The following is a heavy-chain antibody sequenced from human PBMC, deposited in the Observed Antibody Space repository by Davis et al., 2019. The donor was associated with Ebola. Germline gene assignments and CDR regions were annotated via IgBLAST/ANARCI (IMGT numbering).Heavy chain of an antibody. D-gene: IGHD3-10*01. CDR3: AREIYYGSGSYYGMDV. V-gene: IGHV3-33*01. Sequence: PGGSLRLSCAASGFTFSSYGMHWVRQAPGKGLEWVAVIWYDGSNKYYADSVKGRFTISRDNSKNTLYLQMNSLRAEDTAVYYCAREIYYGSGSYYGMDVWGQGTTVTVSS. J-gene: IGHJ6*02. CDR1: GFTFSSYG. CDR2: IWYDGSNK.